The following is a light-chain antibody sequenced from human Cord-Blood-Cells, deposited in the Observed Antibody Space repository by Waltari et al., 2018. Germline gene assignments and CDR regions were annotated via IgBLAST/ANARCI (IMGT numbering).Light chain of an antibody. J-gene: IGKJ2*01. CDR1: QSISSW. CDR3: QQYNSYST. V-gene: IGKV1-5*03. CDR2: KAS. Sequence: DIQMTQSPSTLSASVGDRVTITCRASQSISSWLAWYQQKPGKAPKLSIYKASSLESGVPSRFSGSGSGTEFTLTISSLQPDDFATYYCQQYNSYSTFGQGTKLEIK.